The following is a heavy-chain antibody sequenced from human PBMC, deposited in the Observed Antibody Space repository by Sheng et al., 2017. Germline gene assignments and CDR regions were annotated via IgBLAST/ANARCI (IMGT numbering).Heavy chain of an antibody. CDR2: LFEWED. Sequence: QVQLQESGPGLVKAPRRPLSLTCTVSGGSFGSHYWSWLRQTPGKGLEWIGVYLFEWEDRLQPVPQESSRRINGHVQEQFSLNVSSVTAADTAVYFCAREVLERSFDYWGQGILVTVSS. CDR1: GGSFGSHY. D-gene: IGHD1-1*01. CDR3: AREVLERSFDY. V-gene: IGHV4-59*11. J-gene: IGHJ4*01.